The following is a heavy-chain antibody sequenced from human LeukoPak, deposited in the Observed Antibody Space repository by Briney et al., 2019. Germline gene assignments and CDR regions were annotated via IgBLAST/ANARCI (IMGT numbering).Heavy chain of an antibody. CDR2: IYYSGST. Sequence: SETLSLTCSVSGGSISSSNYYWGWIRQSTGKGLEWIGYIYYSGSTNYNPSLKGRVTISVDTSKNQFSLKLSSVTAADTAVYYCARVTAAAGQEAFDIWGQGTMVTVSS. D-gene: IGHD6-13*01. CDR1: GGSISSSNYY. CDR3: ARVTAAAGQEAFDI. J-gene: IGHJ3*02. V-gene: IGHV4-61*05.